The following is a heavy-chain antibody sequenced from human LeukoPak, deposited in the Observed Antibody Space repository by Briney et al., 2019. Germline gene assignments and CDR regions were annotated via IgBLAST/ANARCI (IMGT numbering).Heavy chain of an antibody. CDR3: ARLGVVATINNYFDY. CDR1: GGSISSSNW. J-gene: IGHJ4*02. D-gene: IGHD5-12*01. CDR2: IHHSGTT. Sequence: SGTLSLTCAVSGGSISSSNWWSWVRPSPEKGLEWIGEIHHSGTTNYNPSLKSRVTISLDKSKNQFSLKLSSVTAADTAVYYCARLGVVATINNYFDYWGQGTLVTVSS. V-gene: IGHV4-4*02.